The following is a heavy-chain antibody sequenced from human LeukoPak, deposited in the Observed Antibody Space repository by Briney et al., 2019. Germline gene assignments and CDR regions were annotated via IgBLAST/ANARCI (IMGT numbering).Heavy chain of an antibody. CDR2: IKQDGSEK. CDR1: GFVFSSYW. J-gene: IGHJ4*02. D-gene: IGHD4-17*01. Sequence: GGSLRLSCAASGFVFSSYWMSWVRQAPGKGLECVANIKQDGSEKYYVDSVKGRFTISRDNAKNSLYLQMNSLRAEDTAVYYCARGSLYGDYDYYFDYWGQGTLVTVSS. CDR3: ARGSLYGDYDYYFDY. V-gene: IGHV3-7*01.